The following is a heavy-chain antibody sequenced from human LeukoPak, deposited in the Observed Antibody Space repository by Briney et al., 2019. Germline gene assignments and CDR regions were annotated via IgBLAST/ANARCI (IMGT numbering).Heavy chain of an antibody. CDR1: GGSISSYY. Sequence: PSETLSLTCTVSGGSISSYYWTWIRQPPGKGLEWIGYIYFTGSTNYNPSLESRVTISVDTSKNQFSLKLSSVTAADTAVYYCARLKLYGSGSYYYGMDVWGQGTTVTVSS. J-gene: IGHJ6*02. CDR3: ARLKLYGSGSYYYGMDV. V-gene: IGHV4-59*01. CDR2: IYFTGST. D-gene: IGHD3-10*01.